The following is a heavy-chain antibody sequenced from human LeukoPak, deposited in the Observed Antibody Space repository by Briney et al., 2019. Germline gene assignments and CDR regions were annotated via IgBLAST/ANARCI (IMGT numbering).Heavy chain of an antibody. Sequence: ASVKVSCKASGYTFTGYYIHWVRQAPGQGLECMGWINPNSGGTNCAQKFQGRVTMTRDTSISTAYMELSRLRSDDTAVYYCARGGSGSYFSWFDPWGQGTLVTVSS. CDR1: GYTFTGYY. CDR3: ARGGSGSYFSWFDP. V-gene: IGHV1-2*02. D-gene: IGHD3-10*01. J-gene: IGHJ5*02. CDR2: INPNSGGT.